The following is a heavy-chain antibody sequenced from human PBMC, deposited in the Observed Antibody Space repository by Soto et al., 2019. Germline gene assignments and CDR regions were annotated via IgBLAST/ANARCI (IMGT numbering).Heavy chain of an antibody. CDR1: GGSFSGYY. CDR2: INHSGST. D-gene: IGHD6-6*01. Sequence: QVQLQQWGAGLLKPSETLSLTCAVYGGSFSGYYWSWIRQPPGKGLEWIGEINHSGSTNYNPSPKSRVTISVDTSKNQFSLKLSSVTAADTAVYYCARGGIAARPQTDLDYWGQGTLVTVSS. CDR3: ARGGIAARPQTDLDY. J-gene: IGHJ4*02. V-gene: IGHV4-34*01.